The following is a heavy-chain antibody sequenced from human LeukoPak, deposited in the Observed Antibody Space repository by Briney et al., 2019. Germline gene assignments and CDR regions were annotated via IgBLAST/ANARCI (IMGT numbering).Heavy chain of an antibody. CDR2: IIPILGIA. J-gene: IGHJ1*01. CDR3: ASLYYYDSSGYYGAEYFHH. D-gene: IGHD3-22*01. Sequence: VASVKASCKASGGTFSSYTISWVRQAPGQGLEWMGRIIPILGIANYAQKFQGRVTIPADKSASTAYMELSSLRSEDASVYYCASLYYYDSSGYYGAEYFHHWGQGTLVTVSS. CDR1: GGTFSSYT. V-gene: IGHV1-69*02.